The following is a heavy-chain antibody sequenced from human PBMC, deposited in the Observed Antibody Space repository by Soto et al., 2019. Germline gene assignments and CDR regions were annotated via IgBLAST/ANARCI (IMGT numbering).Heavy chain of an antibody. CDR2: IIPIFGTA. CDR3: ARDIDGYKTNPGYYYGMDV. D-gene: IGHD5-12*01. V-gene: IGHV1-69*13. Sequence: ASVKVSCKASGYTFTSYDINWVRQATGQGLEWMGWIIPIFGTANYAQKFQGRVTITADESTSTAYMELSSLRSEDTAVYYCARDIDGYKTNPGYYYGMDVWGQGTTVTVSS. J-gene: IGHJ6*02. CDR1: GYTFTSYD.